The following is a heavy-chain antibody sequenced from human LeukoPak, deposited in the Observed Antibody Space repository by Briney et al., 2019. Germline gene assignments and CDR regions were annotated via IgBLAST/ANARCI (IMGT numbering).Heavy chain of an antibody. CDR2: IIPIFGTA. D-gene: IGHD5/OR15-5a*01. Sequence: APVKVSCKASGGTFSSYTISWVRQAPGQGPEWVGGIIPIFGTANYAQKFQGRVTITADESTSTAYMELSSLRSEDTAVYYCAREAVLDPVTGLRVHSDYWGQGALVTVSS. J-gene: IGHJ4*02. V-gene: IGHV1-69*13. CDR3: AREAVLDPVTGLRVHSDY. CDR1: GGTFSSYT.